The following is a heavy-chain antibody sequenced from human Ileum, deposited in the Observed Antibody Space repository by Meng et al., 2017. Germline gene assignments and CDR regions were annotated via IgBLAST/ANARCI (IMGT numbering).Heavy chain of an antibody. J-gene: IGHJ4*02. CDR2: MDTDKGNT. Sequence: QVQLVQSGAEVKKPGASVKVSCKASGYTFTTYGISWVQQAPGQGLGWMGWMDTDKGNTNYAQKFQGRVTMTRDTSTSTAYMELRSLRSDDTAVYYCAREGAYNGGDYWGQGTLVTVSS. D-gene: IGHD1-1*01. V-gene: IGHV1-18*01. CDR3: AREGAYNGGDY. CDR1: GYTFTTYG.